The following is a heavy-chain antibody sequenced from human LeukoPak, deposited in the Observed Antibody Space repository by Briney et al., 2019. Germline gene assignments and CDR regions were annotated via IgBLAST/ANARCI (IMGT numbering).Heavy chain of an antibody. J-gene: IGHJ4*02. D-gene: IGHD3-22*01. CDR1: GFIFSGFV. CDR2: ISSSSSYI. Sequence: GGSLRLSCAASGFIFSGFVMNWVRQAPGKGLEWVSSISSSSSYIYYADSVEGRFTISRDNAKHSLYLQMNTLRAEDTALYYCARETYDSSGSLDYWGQGTLVTVSS. CDR3: ARETYDSSGSLDY. V-gene: IGHV3-21*01.